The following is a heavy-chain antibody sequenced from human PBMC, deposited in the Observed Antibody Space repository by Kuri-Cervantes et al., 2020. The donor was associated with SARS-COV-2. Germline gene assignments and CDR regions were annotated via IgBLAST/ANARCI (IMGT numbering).Heavy chain of an antibody. CDR3: ARAPGRYCSSTSCARGAFDI. Sequence: ASVKVSCKASGYTFTNYGISWVRQAPGQGLEWMGWSSGYNGNTNYAQKVQGRVTMTRNTSVSTAYMELSSLRSEDTAVYYCARAPGRYCSSTSCARGAFDIWGQGTMVTVSS. J-gene: IGHJ3*02. CDR2: SSGYNGNT. V-gene: IGHV1-18*04. CDR1: GYTFTNYG. D-gene: IGHD2-2*01.